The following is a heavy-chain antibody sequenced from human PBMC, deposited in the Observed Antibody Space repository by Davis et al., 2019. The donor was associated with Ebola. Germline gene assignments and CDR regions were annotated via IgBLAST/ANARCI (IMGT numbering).Heavy chain of an antibody. J-gene: IGHJ4*02. CDR1: GFTVSSNY. CDR3: ARDTAMDPLQDY. Sequence: GGSLRLSCAASGFTVSSNYMSWVRQAPGKGLEWVSVIYSGGSTYYADSVKGRFTISRDNSKNTLYLQMNSLRAEDTAVYYCARDTAMDPLQDYWGQGTLVTVSS. CDR2: IYSGGST. V-gene: IGHV3-53*01. D-gene: IGHD5-18*01.